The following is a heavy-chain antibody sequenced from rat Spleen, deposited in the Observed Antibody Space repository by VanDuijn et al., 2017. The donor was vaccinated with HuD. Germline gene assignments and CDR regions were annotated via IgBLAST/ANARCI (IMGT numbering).Heavy chain of an antibody. CDR3: TREEGHTTGTPFDY. V-gene: IGHV5-19*01. Sequence: EVQLVESGGGLVQPGRSLKLSCAASGFTFSNYGMHWIRQAPTKGLEWVAAITPSGLTTHYRDSMKGRFTISRDNAKSTLYLQMNSLRSEDTATYYCTREEGHTTGTPFDYWGQGVMVTVSS. J-gene: IGHJ2*01. CDR1: GFTFSNYG. CDR2: ITPSGLTT. D-gene: IGHD1-9*01.